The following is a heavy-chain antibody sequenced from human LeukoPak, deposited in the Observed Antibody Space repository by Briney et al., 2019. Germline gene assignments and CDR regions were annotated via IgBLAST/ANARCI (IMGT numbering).Heavy chain of an antibody. Sequence: PGGSLRLSCAASGFTFTNYAMTWVRQAPGKGLEWVSYISSSGSTIYYADSVKGRFTISRDNAKNSLYLQMNSLRAEDTAVYYCARATYGDFDYWGQGTLVTVSS. J-gene: IGHJ4*02. CDR3: ARATYGDFDY. V-gene: IGHV3-48*03. D-gene: IGHD4/OR15-4a*01. CDR1: GFTFTNYA. CDR2: ISSSGSTI.